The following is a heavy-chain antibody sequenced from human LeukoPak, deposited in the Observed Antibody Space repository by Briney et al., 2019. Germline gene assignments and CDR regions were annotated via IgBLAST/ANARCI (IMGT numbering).Heavy chain of an antibody. D-gene: IGHD1-26*01. J-gene: IGHJ4*02. Sequence: GGSLRLSCAASRFTLSTYWMSWVRQAPGKGLEWVANIKEDGSEKSYVDSVKGRFTISRDNAKNLLYLQMNSLRAEETAVYYCARVLVGALDYWGQGTLVTVSS. CDR3: ARVLVGALDY. CDR1: RFTLSTYW. CDR2: IKEDGSEK. V-gene: IGHV3-7*03.